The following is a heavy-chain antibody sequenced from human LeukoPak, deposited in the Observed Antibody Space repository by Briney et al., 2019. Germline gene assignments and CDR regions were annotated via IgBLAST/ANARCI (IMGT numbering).Heavy chain of an antibody. D-gene: IGHD3-16*01. CDR1: GGSFSGYY. J-gene: IGHJ5*02. V-gene: IGHV4-34*01. CDR3: ARLGAVVWFDP. Sequence: PSETLSLTCAVYGGSFSGYYWSWIRQPPGKGLEWIGEINHSGSTNYNPSLKSRVTISVDTSKNQFSLKLSSVTAADTAVYYCARLGAVVWFDPCGQGTLVTVSS. CDR2: INHSGST.